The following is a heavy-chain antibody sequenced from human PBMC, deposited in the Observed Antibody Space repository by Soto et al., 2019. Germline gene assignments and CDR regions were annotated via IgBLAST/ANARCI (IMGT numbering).Heavy chain of an antibody. CDR2: ISYDGSNK. Sequence: GGSLRLSCAASGFTFSSYGMHWVRQAPGKGLEWVAVISYDGSNKYYADSVKGRFTISRDNSKNTLYLQMNNLRAEDTAIYYCAKGCWGYSPLDHYYYYMAVWGKGTTVTVSS. CDR1: GFTFSSYG. D-gene: IGHD5-18*01. J-gene: IGHJ6*03. CDR3: AKGCWGYSPLDHYYYYMAV. V-gene: IGHV3-30*18.